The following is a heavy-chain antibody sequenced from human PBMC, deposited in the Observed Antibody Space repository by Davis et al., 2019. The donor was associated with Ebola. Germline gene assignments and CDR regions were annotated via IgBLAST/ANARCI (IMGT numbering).Heavy chain of an antibody. CDR1: GFTFSSYG. D-gene: IGHD4-11*01. Sequence: GGSLRLSCAASGFTFSSYGMHWVRQAPGKGLEWVAVIWYDGSNKYYADSVKGRFTISRDNAKNSLYLQMNSLRAEDTAVYYCARRGVTTNPWGLGFDPWGQGTLVTVSS. CDR3: ARRGVTTNPWGLGFDP. V-gene: IGHV3-33*01. CDR2: IWYDGSNK. J-gene: IGHJ5*02.